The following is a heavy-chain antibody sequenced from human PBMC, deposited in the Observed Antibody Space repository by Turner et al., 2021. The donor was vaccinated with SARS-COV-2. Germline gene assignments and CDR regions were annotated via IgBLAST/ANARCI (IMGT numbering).Heavy chain of an antibody. CDR2: IFYRGST. CDR1: GYSIINSLYY. J-gene: IGHJ5*02. CDR3: ARTRPSYGDYAQDNYFDP. Sequence: QVHLQESGPGVVKPSETLSLTCTVSGYSIINSLYYWGWIRQPPGKGLEWIGTIFYRGSTYYNPSLKSRVTISVDTSKNQLSLKLSSVTAADTAVYYCARTRPSYGDYAQDNYFDPWGQGTLVTVSS. V-gene: IGHV4-39*01. D-gene: IGHD4-17*01.